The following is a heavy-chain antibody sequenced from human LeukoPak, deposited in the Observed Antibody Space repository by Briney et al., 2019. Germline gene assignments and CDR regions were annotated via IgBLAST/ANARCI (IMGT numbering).Heavy chain of an antibody. Sequence: GGSLRLSCAASGFTFNNYGMIWVRQAPGKGLEWVSDISGSGNSKYYADSVKGRFTISRDNSKNTLYLQMNSLRGEDTAVYHCVKDYSIWYWFFDLWGRGT. V-gene: IGHV3-23*01. CDR3: VKDYSIWYWFFDL. CDR1: GFTFNNYG. D-gene: IGHD2-15*01. CDR2: ISGSGNSK. J-gene: IGHJ2*01.